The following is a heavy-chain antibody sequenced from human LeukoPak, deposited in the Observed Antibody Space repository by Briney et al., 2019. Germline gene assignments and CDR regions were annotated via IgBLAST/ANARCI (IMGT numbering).Heavy chain of an antibody. V-gene: IGHV3-21*04. Sequence: PGGGVGLSCAASGFTFSSYSVNWVRQAPGKGLEWVSSISSSSRYIYYADSVKGRSTSSRDNAKNSLYLQMNSLRAEDTAVYYCARAPSRYCSGGSRYGNAWGQGTLVTVSS. J-gene: IGHJ4*02. CDR3: ARAPSRYCSGGSRYGNA. CDR2: ISSSSRYI. D-gene: IGHD2-15*01. CDR1: GFTFSSYS.